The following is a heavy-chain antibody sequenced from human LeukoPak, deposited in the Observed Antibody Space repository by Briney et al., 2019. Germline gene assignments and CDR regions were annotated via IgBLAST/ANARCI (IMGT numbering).Heavy chain of an antibody. CDR2: INAGNGNT. V-gene: IGHV1-3*01. CDR3: AATLHDYEWVFDY. Sequence: ASVKVSFKASGYTFTSYAMHWVRQAPGQRLEWMGWINAGNGNTKYSQKLQGRVTITRDTSASTAYMELSSLRSEDTAVYYCAATLHDYEWVFDYWGQGTLVTVSS. CDR1: GYTFTSYA. J-gene: IGHJ4*02. D-gene: IGHD4-17*01.